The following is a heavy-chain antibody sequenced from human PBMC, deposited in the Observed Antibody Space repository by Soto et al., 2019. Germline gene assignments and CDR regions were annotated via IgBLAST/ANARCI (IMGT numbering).Heavy chain of an antibody. CDR3: ASSITMEWEFDY. Sequence: SETLSLTCAVYGGSFSGYYWSWIRQPPGKGLEWIGEIIHSGSTNYNPSLKSRVTIAADTSKSQFSLKLSSVTAADTAVYYCASSITMEWEFDYWGQGTLVTVSS. CDR1: GGSFSGYY. CDR2: IIHSGST. J-gene: IGHJ4*02. V-gene: IGHV4-34*12. D-gene: IGHD3-10*01.